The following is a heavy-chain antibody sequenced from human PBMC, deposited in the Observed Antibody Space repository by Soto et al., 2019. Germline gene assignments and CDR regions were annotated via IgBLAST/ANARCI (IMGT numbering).Heavy chain of an antibody. CDR3: ARVFGFGGMDV. Sequence: SETLSLTCTVSGGSISSGGYYWSWIRQHPGKGLEWIGYIYYSGSTYYNPSLKSRVTISVDTSKNQFSPKLSSVTAADTAVYYCARVFGFGGMDVWGQGTTVTVSS. CDR2: IYYSGST. D-gene: IGHD3-10*01. CDR1: GGSISSGGYY. J-gene: IGHJ6*02. V-gene: IGHV4-31*03.